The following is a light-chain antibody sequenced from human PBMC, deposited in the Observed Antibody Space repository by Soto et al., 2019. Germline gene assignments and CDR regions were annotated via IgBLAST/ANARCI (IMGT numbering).Light chain of an antibody. Sequence: DIVMTQSPDSLAVSLGEGATINCKSSQSVLYSLNNKNYLAWYQQKPGQPPKLLIYWASTRESGVPDRFSGSGSGTDFTLTINSLQAEDVAVYYCQQYYSTLITFGQGTRLEIK. CDR2: WAS. CDR1: QSVLYSLNNKNY. V-gene: IGKV4-1*01. J-gene: IGKJ5*01. CDR3: QQYYSTLIT.